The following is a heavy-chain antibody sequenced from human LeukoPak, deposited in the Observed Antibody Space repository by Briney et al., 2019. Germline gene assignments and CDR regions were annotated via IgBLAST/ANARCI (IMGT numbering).Heavy chain of an antibody. D-gene: IGHD1-26*01. CDR2: IRYDGSNK. V-gene: IGHV3-30*02. CDR3: ARVSRSGSLDMHFDI. Sequence: SGGSLRLSCAASGFTFSSYGMHWVRQAPGKGLEWVAFIRYDGSNKYYADSVKGRFTISRDNSKNTLYLQTNSLRAEDTALYYCARVSRSGSLDMHFDIWGQGTMVTVSS. J-gene: IGHJ3*02. CDR1: GFTFSSYG.